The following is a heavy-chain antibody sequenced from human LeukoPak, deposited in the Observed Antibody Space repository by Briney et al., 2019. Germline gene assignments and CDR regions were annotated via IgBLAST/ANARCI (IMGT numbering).Heavy chain of an antibody. J-gene: IGHJ2*01. CDR1: GFTFSSYA. CDR3: AKDPREGYKAVDQYFDL. CDR2: ISSSGGST. Sequence: GGSLRLSCAASGFTFSSYAMSWGRQAPGKGLEWGSGISSSGGSTYYADSVKGRFTVSRDSSKNTLYLQMNSLRAEDTAVYYCAKDPREGYKAVDQYFDLWGRGTLVTVS. D-gene: IGHD5-24*01. V-gene: IGHV3-23*01.